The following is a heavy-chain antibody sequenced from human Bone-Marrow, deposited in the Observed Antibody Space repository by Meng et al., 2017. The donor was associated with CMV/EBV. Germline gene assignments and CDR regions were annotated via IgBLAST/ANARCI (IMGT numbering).Heavy chain of an antibody. CDR1: GGSFSGYY. D-gene: IGHD6-25*01. J-gene: IGHJ4*02. Sequence: SETLSLTCAVYGGSFSGYYWSWIRQPPGKGLEWIGEINHSGSTNYNPSLKSRVTISVDTSKNQFSLKLSSVTAADTAVYYCARGDSGGANNYWGQGTLVTVSS. CDR3: ARGDSGGANNY. CDR2: INHSGST. V-gene: IGHV4-34*01.